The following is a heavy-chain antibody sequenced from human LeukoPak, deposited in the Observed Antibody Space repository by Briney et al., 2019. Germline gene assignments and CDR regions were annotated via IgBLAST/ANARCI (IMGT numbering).Heavy chain of an antibody. J-gene: IGHJ6*02. CDR1: GFTFSSYW. CDR2: INSDGSGT. V-gene: IGHV3-74*01. D-gene: IGHD2-15*01. CDR3: ARAFPPGYCSGGSCYGMDV. Sequence: GGSLRLSCAASGFTFSSYWMHWVRQAPGKGLVWVSRINSDGSGTSYADSVKGRFTISRDNAKNTLYLHMNSLRAEDTAVYYCARAFPPGYCSGGSCYGMDVWGQGTTVTVSS.